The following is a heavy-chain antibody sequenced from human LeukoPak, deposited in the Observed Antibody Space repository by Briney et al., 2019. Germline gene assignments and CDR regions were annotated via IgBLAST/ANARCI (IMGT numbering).Heavy chain of an antibody. Sequence: GGSLRLSCVASGFAFNDYAMNWVRQAPGKGLEWVSHINRDSTTIYYAESAKGRFTISRDNAKNSLYLQVSSLRAEDTAVYYCARYGSGSYYKDPFDYWGQGTLVTVSS. J-gene: IGHJ4*02. CDR2: INRDSTTI. CDR3: ARYGSGSYYKDPFDY. V-gene: IGHV3-48*01. D-gene: IGHD3-10*01. CDR1: GFAFNDYA.